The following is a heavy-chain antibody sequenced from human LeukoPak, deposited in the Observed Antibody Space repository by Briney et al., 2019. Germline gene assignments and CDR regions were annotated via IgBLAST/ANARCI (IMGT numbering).Heavy chain of an antibody. D-gene: IGHD6-6*01. Sequence: SKTLSLTCTVSGVSISSHDWSWIRQSPGKGLEWIGYSHYSGDTSYNPSLKNRVTISLDTSKNQFSLRLTSVTAADTAVYFCAKGEYSRTSYYHYYMDVWGKGTTVTVSS. CDR1: GVSISSHD. CDR3: AKGEYSRTSYYHYYMDV. J-gene: IGHJ6*03. V-gene: IGHV4-59*11. CDR2: SHYSGDT.